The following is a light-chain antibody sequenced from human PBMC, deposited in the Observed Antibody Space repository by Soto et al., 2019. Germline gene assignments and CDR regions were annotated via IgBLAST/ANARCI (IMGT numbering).Light chain of an antibody. CDR1: SSNIGGYT. J-gene: IGLJ3*02. CDR3: AAWDDSLNGWV. V-gene: IGLV1-44*01. CDR2: SHN. Sequence: QSVLTQPPSASGTPGQRVTISCSGSSSNIGGYTVNWYQQLPGTAPKLLIYSHNQRPSGVPDRFSGSKSGTSASLAISGLQSEDEADYYCAAWDDSLNGWVFGGGTKLTVL.